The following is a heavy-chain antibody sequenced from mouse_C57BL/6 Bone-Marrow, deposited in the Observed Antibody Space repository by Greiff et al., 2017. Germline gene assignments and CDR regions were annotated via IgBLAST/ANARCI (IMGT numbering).Heavy chain of an antibody. V-gene: IGHV1-50*01. Sequence: QVQLQQPGAELVKPGASVKLSCKASGYTFTSYWMKWVKQRPGQGLEWIGEIDPSDSYTNYNQKFKGKATLTVDTSSSTAYMQLSSLTSEDSAVYYCARGGFWYFDVWGTGTTVTVSS. CDR3: ARGGFWYFDV. J-gene: IGHJ1*03. CDR1: GYTFTSYW. CDR2: IDPSDSYT.